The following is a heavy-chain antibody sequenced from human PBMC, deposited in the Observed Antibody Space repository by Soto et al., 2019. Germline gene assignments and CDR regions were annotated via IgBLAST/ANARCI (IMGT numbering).Heavy chain of an antibody. Sequence: EVQLLESGGGLVQPGGSLRLSCAASGFTSSSYAMSWVRQAPGKGLEWVSAISGSGGSTHYADSVKGRFTISRDNSKNTLYLQMNSLRAEDTAVYYCAKNSNVGKQWPSAVDYWGQGTLVTVSS. J-gene: IGHJ4*02. V-gene: IGHV3-23*01. D-gene: IGHD6-19*01. CDR2: ISGSGGST. CDR3: AKNSNVGKQWPSAVDY. CDR1: GFTSSSYA.